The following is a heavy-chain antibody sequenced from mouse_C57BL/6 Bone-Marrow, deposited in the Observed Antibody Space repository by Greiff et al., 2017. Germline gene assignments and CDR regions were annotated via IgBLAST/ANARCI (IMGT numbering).Heavy chain of an antibody. D-gene: IGHD2-4*01. Sequence: VQLQQPGAELVKPGASVKLSCKASGYTFTSYWMHWVKQRPGQGLEWIGMIHPNSGSTNYNEKFKSKATLTVDKPSSTAYMQLSSLTSEDSAVYYCAREGNDYDDGSWFAYWGQGTSVTVSS. CDR2: IHPNSGST. CDR3: AREGNDYDDGSWFAY. J-gene: IGHJ4*01. CDR1: GYTFTSYW. V-gene: IGHV1-64*01.